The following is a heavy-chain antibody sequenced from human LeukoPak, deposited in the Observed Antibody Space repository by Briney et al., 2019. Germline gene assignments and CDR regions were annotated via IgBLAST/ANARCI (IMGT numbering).Heavy chain of an antibody. V-gene: IGHV4-30-2*01. Sequence: SETLSLTCTVSGGSISSGGYYWSWIRQPPGKGLEWIGYIYHSGSTYYNPSLKSRVTISVDRSKNQFSLKLSSVTAADTAVYYCARSIFGGWGTGYFDYWGQGTLVTVSS. D-gene: IGHD3-16*01. J-gene: IGHJ4*02. CDR1: GGSISSGGYY. CDR2: IYHSGST. CDR3: ARSIFGGWGTGYFDY.